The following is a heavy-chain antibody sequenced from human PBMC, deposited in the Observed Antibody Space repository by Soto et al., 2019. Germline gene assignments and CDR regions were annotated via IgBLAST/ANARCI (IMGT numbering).Heavy chain of an antibody. CDR3: ARELPSINESWTGHFDH. CDR1: GGSMSNYS. J-gene: IGHJ4*02. D-gene: IGHD3-9*01. V-gene: IGHV4-4*07. Sequence: PETLSLTCTVSGGSMSNYSCTWIRQPAGKGLEWIGRSYTTGSTLYNPSLKSRVTLSIDMSKNQFSLKLNSVTAADTAVYYCARELPSINESWTGHFDHWGQGTLVTVSS. CDR2: SYTTGST.